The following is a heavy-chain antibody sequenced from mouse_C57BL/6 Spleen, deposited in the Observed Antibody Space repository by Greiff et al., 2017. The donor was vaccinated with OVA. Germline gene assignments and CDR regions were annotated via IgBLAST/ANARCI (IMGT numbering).Heavy chain of an antibody. CDR1: GYTFTGYW. CDR3: AIVGWSPFDY. CDR2: IHRCDSDT. Sequence: VQLQQPGAGLVKPGASVKVSCTASGYTFTGYWMHWVKQGPGQGLEWIGWIHRCDSDTNYNEKFKGKATLSIDKSSSTAYMQLSSLTSEDSAVYYCAIVGWSPFDYWGTGTTLTVSS. V-gene: IGHV1-74*01. D-gene: IGHD2-10*02. J-gene: IGHJ2*01.